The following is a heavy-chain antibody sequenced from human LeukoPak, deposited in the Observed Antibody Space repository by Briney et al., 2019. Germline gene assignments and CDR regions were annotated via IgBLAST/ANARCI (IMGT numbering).Heavy chain of an antibody. CDR3: ASQWGYYGSGSYRFDY. CDR1: GFTFSSYG. J-gene: IGHJ4*02. V-gene: IGHV3-33*01. CDR2: IWYDGSNK. D-gene: IGHD3-10*01. Sequence: GGSLRLSCAASGFTFSSYGMHWVRQAPGKGLEWVAVIWYDGSNKYYADSVKGRFTISRDNSKNTLYLQVNSLRAEDTAVYYCASQWGYYGSGSYRFDYWGQGTLVTVSS.